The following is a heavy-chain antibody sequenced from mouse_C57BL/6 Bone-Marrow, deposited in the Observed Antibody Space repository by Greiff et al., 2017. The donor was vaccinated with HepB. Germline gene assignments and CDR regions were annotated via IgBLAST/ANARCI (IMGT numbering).Heavy chain of an antibody. J-gene: IGHJ2*01. CDR3: TRDKGDYPYFDY. D-gene: IGHD2-4*01. CDR2: ISSGGDYI. V-gene: IGHV5-9-1*02. CDR1: GFTFSSYA. Sequence: EVQGVESGEGLVKPGGSLKLSCAASGFTFSSYAMSWVRQTPEKRLEWVAYISSGGDYIYYADTVKGRFTISRDNARNTLYLQMSSLKSEDTAMYYCTRDKGDYPYFDYWGQGTTLTVSS.